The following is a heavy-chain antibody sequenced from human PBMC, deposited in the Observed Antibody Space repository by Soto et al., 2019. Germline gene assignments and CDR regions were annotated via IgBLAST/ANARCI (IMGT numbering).Heavy chain of an antibody. Sequence: QVQLVQSGAEVKKPGSSVNVSCKASGGTFSSYAISWVRQAPGQGLEWMGGIIPIFGTANYAQKFQGRVTLTADESTSTAYMELSSLRSEDTAVYYCARDLSGNYDSSGYYQGWFDPWGQGTLVTVSS. CDR1: GGTFSSYA. D-gene: IGHD3-22*01. CDR2: IIPIFGTA. J-gene: IGHJ5*02. V-gene: IGHV1-69*01. CDR3: ARDLSGNYDSSGYYQGWFDP.